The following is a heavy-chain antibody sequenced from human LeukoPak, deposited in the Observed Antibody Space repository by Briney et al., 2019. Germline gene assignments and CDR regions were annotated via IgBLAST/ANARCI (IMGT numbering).Heavy chain of an antibody. CDR1: GFTFSSYS. CDR2: ISSSSSSTI. J-gene: IGHJ5*01. D-gene: IGHD5-18*01. CDR3: ARDRGREYSYGFDC. Sequence: PGGSLRLSCAASGFTFSSYSMNRVRQAPGKGLEWVSYISSSSSSTIYYADSVKGRFTISRDNAKNSLYLQMNSLRAEDTAVYYCARDRGREYSYGFDCWGQGTLVTVSS. V-gene: IGHV3-48*01.